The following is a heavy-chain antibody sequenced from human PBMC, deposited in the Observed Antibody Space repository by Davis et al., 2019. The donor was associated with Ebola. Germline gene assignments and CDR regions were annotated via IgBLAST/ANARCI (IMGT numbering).Heavy chain of an antibody. Sequence: MPSETLSLTCTVSGGSISSSSYYWGWIRQPPGKGLEWIGSFFYSGSTYYNPSLKSRVTISVDTSKNQFSLKLYSVTAADTAAYYCASDETGATTGSFDYWGQGTLVTVSS. CDR2: FFYSGST. CDR3: ASDETGATTGSFDY. J-gene: IGHJ4*02. CDR1: GGSISSSSYY. D-gene: IGHD1-26*01. V-gene: IGHV4-39*01.